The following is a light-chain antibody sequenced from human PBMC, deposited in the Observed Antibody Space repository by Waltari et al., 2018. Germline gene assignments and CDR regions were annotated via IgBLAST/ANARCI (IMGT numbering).Light chain of an antibody. CDR2: GAS. CDR1: QSVSSNY. Sequence: ESVLTHSPGPLSLSPGERAPLSSRASQSVSSNYLAWYQQKPGQAPRLLMYGASSRATGIPDRFSGSGSGTDFTLTISRLEPEDFAVYYCQQYGSSPYTFGQGTKLEIK. V-gene: IGKV3-20*01. J-gene: IGKJ2*01. CDR3: QQYGSSPYT.